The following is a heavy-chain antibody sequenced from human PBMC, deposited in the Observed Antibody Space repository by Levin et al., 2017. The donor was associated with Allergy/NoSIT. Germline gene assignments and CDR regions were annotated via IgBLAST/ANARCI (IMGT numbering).Heavy chain of an antibody. Sequence: GGSLRLSCAASGFTFSSYAMSWVRQAPGKGLEWVSAISGSGGSTYYADSVKGRFTISRDNSKNTLYLQMNSLRAEDTAVYYCARPYDFWSGYYNNWYFDLWGRGTLVTVSS. CDR2: ISGSGGST. D-gene: IGHD3-3*01. CDR3: ARPYDFWSGYYNNWYFDL. J-gene: IGHJ2*01. CDR1: GFTFSSYA. V-gene: IGHV3-23*01.